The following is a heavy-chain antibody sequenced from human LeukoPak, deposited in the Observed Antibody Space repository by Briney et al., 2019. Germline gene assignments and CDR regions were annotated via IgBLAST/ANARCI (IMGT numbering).Heavy chain of an antibody. Sequence: PSETLSLTCGVSGYSITNGYFWAWIRQPPGKELEWIGSIHHGGSTYYNPSLRSRVTISADTPKNQFSLKLGSVTAADTAVYYCATVRRGNNHDFDKWGQGTLVTVSS. CDR1: GYSITNGYF. V-gene: IGHV4-38-2*01. CDR3: ATVRRGNNHDFDK. CDR2: IHHGGST. D-gene: IGHD3/OR15-3a*01. J-gene: IGHJ4*02.